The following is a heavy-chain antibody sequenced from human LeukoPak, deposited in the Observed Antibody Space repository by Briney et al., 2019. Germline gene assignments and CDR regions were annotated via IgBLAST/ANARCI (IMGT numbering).Heavy chain of an antibody. D-gene: IGHD3-10*01. J-gene: IGHJ4*02. CDR1: GFTFSSYS. CDR3: VKASGSGSYSYYFDY. CDR2: ISSSSSTI. Sequence: GGSLRLSCAASGFTFSSYSMNWVRQAPGKGPEWVSYISSSSSTIYYADSVKGRFTISRDNAKNSLYLQMNSLRAEDTAVYYCVKASGSGSYSYYFDYWGQGTLVTVSS. V-gene: IGHV3-48*01.